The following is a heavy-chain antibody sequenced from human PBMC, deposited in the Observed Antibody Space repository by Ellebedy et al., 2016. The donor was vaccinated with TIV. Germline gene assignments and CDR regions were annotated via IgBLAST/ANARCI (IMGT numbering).Heavy chain of an antibody. CDR1: GFAFSSFY. J-gene: IGHJ4*02. CDR2: IKQDGSEK. Sequence: GGSLRLXXAASGFAFSSFYMTWVRQAPGKGLEWVANIKQDGSEKYYVDSVKGRFTISRDNAKNSLYLQMTSLTAEDTAVYYCTRSLDYWGQGTLVTVSS. V-gene: IGHV3-7*01. CDR3: TRSLDY.